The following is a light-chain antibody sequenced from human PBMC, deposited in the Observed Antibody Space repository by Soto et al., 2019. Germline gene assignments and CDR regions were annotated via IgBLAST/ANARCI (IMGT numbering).Light chain of an antibody. CDR2: EVT. V-gene: IGLV2-8*01. CDR1: SSDVGGYKF. J-gene: IGLJ1*01. Sequence: QSVLTQPPSASGSPGQSVTISCTGTSSDVGGYKFVSWYQQHPGKAPKLIIYEVTQRPSGVPDRFSASKPGDTASLTVSGLRAEDEADYYCASYAGSNMGVFGSGTKVTVL. CDR3: ASYAGSNMGV.